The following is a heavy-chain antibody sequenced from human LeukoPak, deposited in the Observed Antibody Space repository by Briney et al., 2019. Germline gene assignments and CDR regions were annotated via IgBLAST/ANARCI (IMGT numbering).Heavy chain of an antibody. D-gene: IGHD2-15*01. CDR3: ARIRMPTSTGDAFDV. V-gene: IGHV3-30*03. CDR2: VSYDGSNT. J-gene: IGHJ3*01. Sequence: GGSLRLSCAASGFIFSSYGMHWVRQAPGKGLEWVAVVSYDGSNTYHADSVKGRFTISRDNSRNTLFLQMNSLRAEDTAVYYCARIRMPTSTGDAFDVWGQGTMVPVSS. CDR1: GFIFSSYG.